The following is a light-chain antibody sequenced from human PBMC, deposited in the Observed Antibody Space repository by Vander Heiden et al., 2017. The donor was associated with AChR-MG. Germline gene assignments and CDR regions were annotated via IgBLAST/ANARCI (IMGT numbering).Light chain of an antibody. CDR2: DVT. J-gene: IGLJ2*01. CDR1: TSDIDDYRY. Sequence: QSAPTQPASVSGSPGQSVTISCTGATSDIDDYRYVSWYQQHPGKAPKLIIYDVTKRPSGVSDSFSGSKSGNTASLTISGVQSEDEAIYYCTSYTSGKSPSVVFGRGTKLTVV. CDR3: TSYTSGKSPSVV. V-gene: IGLV2-14*03.